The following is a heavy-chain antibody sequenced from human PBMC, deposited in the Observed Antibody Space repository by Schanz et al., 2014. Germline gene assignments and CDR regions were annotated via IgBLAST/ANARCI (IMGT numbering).Heavy chain of an antibody. J-gene: IGHJ6*02. V-gene: IGHV3-33*01. CDR1: GFTFSSYG. CDR2: VCYDGSKK. Sequence: LVESGGGVVQPGRSLRLSCAASGFTFSSYGMHWVRQVPGKGLEWVAVVCYDGSKKYYADSVKGRFTTSRDNSKNTMXXXMKRLRAEDTAVXXXXXDLQRELLRDDHYYGMEVWGQGTTVTVSS. D-gene: IGHD3-10*01. CDR3: XXDLQRELLRDDHYYGMEV.